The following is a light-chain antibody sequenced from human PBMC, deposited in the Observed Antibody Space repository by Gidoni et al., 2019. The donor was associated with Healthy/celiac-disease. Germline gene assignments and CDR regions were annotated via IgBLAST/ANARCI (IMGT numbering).Light chain of an antibody. CDR2: WAS. J-gene: IGKJ5*01. CDR3: QQYYSTPT. Sequence: DSVMTQSPDSLAVSLCETATINCKSSQSVLYSSNHKTDLAWYQQKPGQPPKLHIYWASTRESGVPYRFSGSGSETDFTLTISSLQAEDVAVCYCQQYYSTPTFGQGTRLEIK. CDR1: QSVLYSSNHKTD. V-gene: IGKV4-1*01.